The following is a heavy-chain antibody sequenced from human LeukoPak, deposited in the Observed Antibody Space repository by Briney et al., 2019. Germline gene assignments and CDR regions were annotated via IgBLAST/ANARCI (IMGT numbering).Heavy chain of an antibody. CDR1: GFIFDDYA. CDR3: AKAWNYDSAGLADY. J-gene: IGHJ4*02. V-gene: IGHV3-9*01. Sequence: GRSLRLSCAASGFIFDDYAMHWVRQAPGKGLEWVSAISWNSGSIGYADSVEGRFTISRDNAKSSLYLQMNSLRAEDTALYYCAKAWNYDSAGLADYWGQGTLVTVSP. CDR2: ISWNSGSI. D-gene: IGHD3-22*01.